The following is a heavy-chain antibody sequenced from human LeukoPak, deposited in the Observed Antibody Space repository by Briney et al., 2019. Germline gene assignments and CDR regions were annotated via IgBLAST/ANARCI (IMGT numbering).Heavy chain of an antibody. CDR1: GFTFSDYY. CDR3: ARDFYDSSGYYYRFDY. Sequence: PGGSLRLSCAASGFTFSDYYMSWIRQAPGKGLEWVSYISGSGSSIYYADSVRGRFTISRDNAKNSLYLQMNSLRAEDTAVYYCARDFYDSSGYYYRFDYWGQGTLVTVSS. CDR2: ISGSGSSI. J-gene: IGHJ4*02. V-gene: IGHV3-11*04. D-gene: IGHD3-22*01.